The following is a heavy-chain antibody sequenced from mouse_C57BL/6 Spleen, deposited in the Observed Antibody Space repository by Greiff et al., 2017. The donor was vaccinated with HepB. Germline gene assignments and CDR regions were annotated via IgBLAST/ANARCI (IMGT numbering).Heavy chain of an antibody. J-gene: IGHJ2*01. CDR2: IDPSDSYT. D-gene: IGHD2-3*01. CDR3: ARNYDGYFDY. CDR1: GYTFTSYW. Sequence: QVQLQQPGAELVKPGASVKLSCKASGYTFTSYWMQWVKQRPGQGLEWIGEIDPSDSYTNYNQKFKGKATLTVYTSSNTAYMQLSSLTSEDSAVYYCARNYDGYFDYWGQGTTLTVSS. V-gene: IGHV1-50*01.